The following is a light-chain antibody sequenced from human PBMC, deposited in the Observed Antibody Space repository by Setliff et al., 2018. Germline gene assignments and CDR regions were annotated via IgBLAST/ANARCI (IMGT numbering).Light chain of an antibody. J-gene: IGKJ4*01. Sequence: DIQMTQSPSTLSASVGDRVTISCRASHIITNWLAWYQQKPGKAPNLLIYKASALETGVPSRFSGSGSGTDFTLTITNLQPDDFATYFCQQYHSFPRTFGGGTKVDIK. V-gene: IGKV1-5*03. CDR2: KAS. CDR3: QQYHSFPRT. CDR1: HIITNW.